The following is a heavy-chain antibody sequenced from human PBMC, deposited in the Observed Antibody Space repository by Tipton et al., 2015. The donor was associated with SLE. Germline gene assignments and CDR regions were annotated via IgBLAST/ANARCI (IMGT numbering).Heavy chain of an antibody. J-gene: IGHJ4*02. V-gene: IGHV3-15*01. CDR2: IKSKTDGGTT. CDR3: TTTYSSSPVDY. CDR1: GFTFSNAW. Sequence: SLRLSCAASGFTFSNAWMSWVRQAPGKGLEWVGRIKSKTDGGTTDYAAPVKGRFTISRDDSKNTLYLQMNSLKTEDTAVYYCTTTYSSSPVDYWGQGTLVTVSS. D-gene: IGHD6-6*01.